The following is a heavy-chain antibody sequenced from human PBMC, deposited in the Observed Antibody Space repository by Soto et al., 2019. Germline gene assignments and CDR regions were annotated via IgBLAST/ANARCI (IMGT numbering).Heavy chain of an antibody. Sequence: PGGSLRLSCAASGFTFSSYAMSWVRQAPGKGLEWVSAICGSGVSKYYADSVKGLFTISRVNSKNTLYLQINSLRAEETAVYYCAKSRLYHLWFGELWPSRDYYGMDVWGQGTTVTVSS. CDR3: AKSRLYHLWFGELWPSRDYYGMDV. D-gene: IGHD3-10*01. J-gene: IGHJ6*02. CDR1: GFTFSSYA. V-gene: IGHV3-23*01. CDR2: ICGSGVSK.